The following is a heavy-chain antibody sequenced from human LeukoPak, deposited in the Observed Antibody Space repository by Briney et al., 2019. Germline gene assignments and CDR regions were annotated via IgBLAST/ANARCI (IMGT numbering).Heavy chain of an antibody. V-gene: IGHV4-39*07. CDR1: GGSIISSSYY. CDR3: VRVTMVRGVIPGLEY. J-gene: IGHJ4*02. Sequence: SEALSLTCTVSGGSIISSSYYWGWIRQPPGKGLEWIGSIYYSGSTYYNPSLKSRVTISVDTSKNQFSLKLSSVTAADTAVYYCVRVTMVRGVIPGLEYWGQGTLVTVSS. CDR2: IYYSGST. D-gene: IGHD3-10*01.